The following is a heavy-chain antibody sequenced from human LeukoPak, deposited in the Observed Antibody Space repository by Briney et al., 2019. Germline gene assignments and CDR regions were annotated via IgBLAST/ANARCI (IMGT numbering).Heavy chain of an antibody. CDR1: GGSSSDYF. CDR3: ARFSRITWGDWGDAFDI. CDR2: IDDGGNP. V-gene: IGHV4-34*01. D-gene: IGHD2-21*02. J-gene: IGHJ3*02. Sequence: SETLSLTCSVYGGSSSDYFWSWIRQSPGKGLEWIGEIDDGGNPNYNPSLMSRVIVSMEKSKKQFSLVMRSVAAADTAVYYCARFSRITWGDWGDAFDIWGQGTTVIVSS.